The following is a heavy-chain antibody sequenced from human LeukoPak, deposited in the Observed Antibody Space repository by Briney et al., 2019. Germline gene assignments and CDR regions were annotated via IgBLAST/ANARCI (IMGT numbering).Heavy chain of an antibody. J-gene: IGHJ4*02. D-gene: IGHD6-13*01. CDR1: GFTFDDYA. Sequence: GGSLRLSCAASGFTFDDYAMHWVRQAPGKGLEWVSGISWNSGSIGYADSVKGRFTISRDNVKNSLFLQMNSLRAEDMALYFCAKDLSSSHTFACFDHWGQGTLVTVSS. CDR3: AKDLSSSHTFACFDH. CDR2: ISWNSGSI. V-gene: IGHV3-9*03.